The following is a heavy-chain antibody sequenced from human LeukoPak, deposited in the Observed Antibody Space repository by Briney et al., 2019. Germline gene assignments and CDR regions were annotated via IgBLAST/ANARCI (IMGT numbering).Heavy chain of an antibody. CDR3: ARAKYPFDSSGYYPECYFDY. D-gene: IGHD3-22*01. CDR2: INHSGST. J-gene: IGHJ4*02. Sequence: PSETLSLTCAVYGGSFSGYYWSWIRQPPGKGLEWIGEINHSGSTNYNPSLKSRVTISVDTSKNQFSLKLSSVTAADTAVYYCARAKYPFDSSGYYPECYFDYWGQGTLVTVSS. CDR1: GGSFSGYY. V-gene: IGHV4-34*01.